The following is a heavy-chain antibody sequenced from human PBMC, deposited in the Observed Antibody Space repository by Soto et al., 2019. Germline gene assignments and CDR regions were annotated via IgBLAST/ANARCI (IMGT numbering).Heavy chain of an antibody. CDR3: AKAEYSSSWSFDY. J-gene: IGHJ4*02. CDR2: ISYDGSNK. CDR1: GFTFSSYG. Sequence: GGSLRLSCAASGFTFSSYGMHWVRQAPGKGLEWVAVISYDGSNKYYADSVKGRFTISRDNSKNTLYLQMNSLRAEDTAVYYCAKAEYSSSWSFDYWGQGTLVTV. D-gene: IGHD6-13*01. V-gene: IGHV3-30*18.